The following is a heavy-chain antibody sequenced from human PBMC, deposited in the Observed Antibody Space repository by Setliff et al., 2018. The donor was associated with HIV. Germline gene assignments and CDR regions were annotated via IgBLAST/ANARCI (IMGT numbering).Heavy chain of an antibody. D-gene: IGHD2-15*01. CDR3: ARGGGSRAATSSYYYMDV. CDR2: IYPNGSP. V-gene: IGHV4-59*12. Sequence: PSETLSLTCTVSGGSINNYYWSWIRQPPGKGLEWIGYIYPNGSPDYPSGNIVYNPSFRSRVTLSVETSKNQFSLKLSSVTAADTAVYYCARGGGSRAATSSYYYMDVWGKGTTVTV. J-gene: IGHJ6*03. CDR1: GGSINNYY.